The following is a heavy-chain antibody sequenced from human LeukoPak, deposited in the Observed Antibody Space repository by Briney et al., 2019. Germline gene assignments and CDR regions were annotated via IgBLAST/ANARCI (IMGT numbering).Heavy chain of an antibody. V-gene: IGHV4-39*07. CDR1: GGSISSSSYY. CDR3: TREILYDSTGYYL. D-gene: IGHD3-22*01. CDR2: IYYSGST. J-gene: IGHJ4*02. Sequence: PSETLSLTCTVSGGSISSSSYYWGWIRQPPGKGLEWIGSIYYSGSTYYNPSLKSRVTISVDTSKNQFSLKLRSVTAADTAVYYCTREILYDSTGYYLWGQGTLVTVSS.